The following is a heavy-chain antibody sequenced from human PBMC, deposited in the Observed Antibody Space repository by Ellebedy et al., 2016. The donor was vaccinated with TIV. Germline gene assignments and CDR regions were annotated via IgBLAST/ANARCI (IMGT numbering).Heavy chain of an antibody. CDR2: IKSGGNNT. J-gene: IGHJ4*02. CDR3: ARDIGGTLIDY. D-gene: IGHD3-16*01. Sequence: GESLKISCEASGFSFRSYWMHWVRQAPGKGLVWVSRIKSGGNNTIYADSVKGRFTISRDNAKKTLYLQMNSLRVEDTAVYYCARDIGGTLIDYWGQGTPVTVSS. V-gene: IGHV3-74*01. CDR1: GFSFRSYW.